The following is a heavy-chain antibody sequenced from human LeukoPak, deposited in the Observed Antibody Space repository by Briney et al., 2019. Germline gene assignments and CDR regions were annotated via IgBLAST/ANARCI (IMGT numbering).Heavy chain of an antibody. J-gene: IGHJ3*02. CDR1: GYSISSGYY. V-gene: IGHV4-38-2*01. CDR2: IYHSGST. CDR3: ARQMWELLDHDAFDI. Sequence: SETLSLTCAVSGYSISSGYYWGWIRQPPGKGLEWIGSIYHSGSTYYNPSLKSRVTISVDTSKNQFSLKLSSVTAADTAVYYCARQMWELLDHDAFDIWGQGTMVTVSS. D-gene: IGHD1-26*01.